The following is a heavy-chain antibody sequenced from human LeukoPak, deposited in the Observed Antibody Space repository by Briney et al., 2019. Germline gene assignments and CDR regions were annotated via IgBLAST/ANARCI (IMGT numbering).Heavy chain of an antibody. CDR2: INPNSGGT. V-gene: IGHV1-2*02. J-gene: IGHJ4*02. CDR1: GYTFTGYY. Sequence: ASVKVSCKASGYTFTGYYMHWVRQAPGQGLEWMGWINPNSGGTNYAQKFQGRVTMTEDTSTDTAYMELSSLRSEDTAVYYCATGPGSGSYPGDYWGQGTLVTVSS. CDR3: ATGPGSGSYPGDY. D-gene: IGHD3-10*01.